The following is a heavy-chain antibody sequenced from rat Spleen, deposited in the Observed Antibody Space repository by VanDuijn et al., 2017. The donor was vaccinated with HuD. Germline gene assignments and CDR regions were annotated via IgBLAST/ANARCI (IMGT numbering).Heavy chain of an antibody. V-gene: IGHV2S8*01. CDR3: AVSGYGY. CDR2: ISSGGST. D-gene: IGHD4-3*01. J-gene: IGHJ2*01. Sequence: QVQLKESGPDLVQPSQTLSLTCTVSGFSLTSYGVSWVRQPPGKGLEWIAAISSGGSTYYNSVLKSRLSISRDTSKSQVFLKMGSLQTEDTATYYCAVSGYGYWGQGVMVTVSS. CDR1: GFSLTSYG.